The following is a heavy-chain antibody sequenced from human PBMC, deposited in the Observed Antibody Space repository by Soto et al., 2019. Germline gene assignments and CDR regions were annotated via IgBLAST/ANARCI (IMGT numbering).Heavy chain of an antibody. CDR3: AREFGNYGGNSLGY. CDR2: IYYSGSA. J-gene: IGHJ4*02. D-gene: IGHD4-17*01. CDR1: GGSISSYY. Sequence: SETLSLTCTVSGGSISSYYWSWTRQPPGKGLEWIGYIYYSGSANYNPSLKSRVTISVDTSKNQFSLKLSSVTAADTAVYYCAREFGNYGGNSLGYWGQGTLVTV. V-gene: IGHV4-59*01.